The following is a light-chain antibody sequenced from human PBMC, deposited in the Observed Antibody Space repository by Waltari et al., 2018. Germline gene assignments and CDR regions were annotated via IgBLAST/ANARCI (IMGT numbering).Light chain of an antibody. CDR1: SSDVGGYNY. Sequence: QSALTQPRSVSGSPGQSVTISCTGTSSDVGGYNYVSWYQQHPGQAPKLMIFDVSKRPSGVPDRFSGSKAGNTASLAISGLQAEDEADYYCCSYAGSYTDVFGTGTKVTVL. V-gene: IGLV2-11*01. CDR3: CSYAGSYTDV. J-gene: IGLJ1*01. CDR2: DVS.